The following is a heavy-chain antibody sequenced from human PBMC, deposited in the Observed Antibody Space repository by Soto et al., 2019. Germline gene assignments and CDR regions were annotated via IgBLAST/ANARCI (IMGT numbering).Heavy chain of an antibody. D-gene: IGHD2-15*01. J-gene: IGHJ4*02. CDR3: ARGYCSGGSCHNQYY. CDR2: ISAYNGNT. CDR1: GYTFTSYG. Sequence: ASVKVSCKASGYTFTSYGISWVRQAPGQGLEWMGWISAYNGNTNYAQKLQGRVTMTTDTSTSTAYMQLRSLRSDDTAVYYCARGYCSGGSCHNQYYWGQGTLVTVSS. V-gene: IGHV1-18*01.